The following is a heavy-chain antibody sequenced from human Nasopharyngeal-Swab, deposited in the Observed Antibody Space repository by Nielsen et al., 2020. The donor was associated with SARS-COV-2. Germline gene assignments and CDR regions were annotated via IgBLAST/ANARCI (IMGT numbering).Heavy chain of an antibody. V-gene: IGHV1-69*13. J-gene: IGHJ6*02. CDR3: ARRPYSSSSGDYYYGMDV. CDR2: IIPIFGTA. Sequence: SVKVSCKASVGTFSSYAISWVRQAPGQGLEWMGGIIPIFGTANYAQKFQGRVTITADESTSTAYMELSSLRSEDTAVYYCARRPYSSSSGDYYYGMDVWGQGTTVTVSS. D-gene: IGHD6-6*01. CDR1: VGTFSSYA.